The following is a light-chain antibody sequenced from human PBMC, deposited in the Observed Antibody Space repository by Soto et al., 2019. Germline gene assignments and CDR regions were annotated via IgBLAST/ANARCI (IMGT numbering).Light chain of an antibody. Sequence: DIQLTQSPSFLSASVGDRVTITCRASQGISSYLAWYQQKPGKAPKLLIYAASTLQSGVPSRFSGSGSGTEFTLTISSLQPEDFATYYWQQLNSYPLTFGPGTKADIK. J-gene: IGKJ3*01. CDR1: QGISSY. CDR3: QQLNSYPLT. CDR2: AAS. V-gene: IGKV1-9*01.